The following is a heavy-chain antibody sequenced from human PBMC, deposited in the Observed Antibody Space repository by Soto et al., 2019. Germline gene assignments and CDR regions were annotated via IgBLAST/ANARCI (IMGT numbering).Heavy chain of an antibody. CDR3: ARDDYGMDV. CDR2: ISYDGGNK. Sequence: QVQLVESGGGVVQPGGSLRLSCAASGFTFSNYHMHWFRQAPGKGLEWVAVISYDGGNKYCADSVKGRFTISRDNSKNTLYLQMNSLRAEDTAVYYCARDDYGMDVWGQGTTVTVS. CDR1: GFTFSNYH. V-gene: IGHV3-30*03. J-gene: IGHJ6*02.